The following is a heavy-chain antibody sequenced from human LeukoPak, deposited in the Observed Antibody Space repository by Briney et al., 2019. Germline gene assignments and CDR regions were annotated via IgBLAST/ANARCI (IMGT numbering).Heavy chain of an antibody. CDR2: MYHSGST. V-gene: IGHV4-34*01. CDR3: ANLRFLEYFDL. Sequence: SETLSLTCAVYGGSFSGYYWSWVRQPAGKGLEWIGSMYHSGSTYYNPALKRRGTISVDTSKNQFSLKLSSVTAADTAVYYCANLRFLEYFDLWGRGTLVTVSS. CDR1: GGSFSGYY. D-gene: IGHD3-3*01. J-gene: IGHJ2*01.